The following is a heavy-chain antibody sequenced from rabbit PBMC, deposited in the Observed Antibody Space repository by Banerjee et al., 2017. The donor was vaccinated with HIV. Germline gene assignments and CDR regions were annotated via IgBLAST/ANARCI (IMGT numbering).Heavy chain of an antibody. V-gene: IGHV1S45*01. CDR3: VRFLSGSTYYDL. J-gene: IGHJ6*01. D-gene: IGHD8-1*01. Sequence: QEQLEESGGDLVKPEGSLTLTCKASGFDLSSYYYMCWVRQAPGKGLEWIACIRAESSGSTYYASWAKGRFTISRTSSTTVTLQMTSLTAADTATYFCVRFLSGSTYYDLWGQGTLVTVS. CDR1: GFDLSSYYY. CDR2: IRAESSGST.